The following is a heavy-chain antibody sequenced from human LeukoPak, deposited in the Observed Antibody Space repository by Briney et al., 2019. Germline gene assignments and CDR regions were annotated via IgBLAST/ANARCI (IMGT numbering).Heavy chain of an antibody. J-gene: IGHJ4*02. Sequence: SVKVSCKASGYTFTSYDINWVRQAPGQGLEWMGGIIPIFGTANYAQKFQGRVTITADESTSTAYMELSSLRSEDTAVYYCARVTEYYYDSSGYYFDYWGQGTLVTVSS. CDR3: ARVTEYYYDSSGYYFDY. CDR2: IIPIFGTA. V-gene: IGHV1-69*13. CDR1: GYTFTSYD. D-gene: IGHD3-22*01.